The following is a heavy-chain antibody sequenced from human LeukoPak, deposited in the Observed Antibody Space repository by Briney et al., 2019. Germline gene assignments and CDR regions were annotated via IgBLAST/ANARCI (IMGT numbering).Heavy chain of an antibody. Sequence: ASVKVSCKASGYTFSGYFMHWVRQAPGQGLEWMGWINSNSGGTNYAQKFQGRVTMTRDTSISTAYMELSSLRSEDTAVYYCARSVVSSGWSYDYWGQGTLVTVSS. CDR1: GYTFSGYF. V-gene: IGHV1-2*02. J-gene: IGHJ4*02. D-gene: IGHD6-19*01. CDR3: ARSVVSSGWSYDY. CDR2: INSNSGGT.